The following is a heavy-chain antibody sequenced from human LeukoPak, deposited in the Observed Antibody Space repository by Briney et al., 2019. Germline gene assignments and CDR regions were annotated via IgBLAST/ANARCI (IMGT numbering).Heavy chain of an antibody. Sequence: GGSLRLSCAASGFTFSSYAMHWVRQAPGKGLEYVSAISSNGGSIYYANSVKGRFTISRDNSKNTLYHQMGSLRAEDMAVYYCARRARDFWGLEGAFDYWGQGTLVTVSS. CDR2: ISSNGGSI. V-gene: IGHV3-64*01. D-gene: IGHD3-3*01. CDR3: ARRARDFWGLEGAFDY. J-gene: IGHJ4*02. CDR1: GFTFSSYA.